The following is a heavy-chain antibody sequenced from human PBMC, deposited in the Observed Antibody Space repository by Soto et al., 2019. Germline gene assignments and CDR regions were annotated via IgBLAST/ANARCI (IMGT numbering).Heavy chain of an antibody. Sequence: QVQLQQWGAGLLKPSETLSLTCAVYGGSFSGYYWSWIRQPPGKGLEWIGEINDSGSSNYNPSLKSRVPISVDTPKNQFSLKLSSVTAADTAVYYCARGLLLWFGELSRRGGYYYYMDVWGKGTMVTVSS. CDR1: GGSFSGYY. CDR2: INDSGSS. V-gene: IGHV4-34*01. D-gene: IGHD3-10*01. J-gene: IGHJ6*03. CDR3: ARGLLLWFGELSRRGGYYYYMDV.